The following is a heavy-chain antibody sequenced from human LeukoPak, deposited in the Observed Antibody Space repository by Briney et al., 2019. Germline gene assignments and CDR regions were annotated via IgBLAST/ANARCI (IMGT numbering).Heavy chain of an antibody. CDR2: IYPGGSDT. D-gene: IGHD2-2*01. CDR1: GYSFTTYY. V-gene: IGHV5-51*01. J-gene: IGHJ4*02. Sequence: GESLKISCKGSGYSFTTYYIGWVRQMPGKGLEWIGIIYPGGSDTRYSPSFQGQAPISAPKSTRTAYLQWSSLKASDTAMYYFVRSRRGEDIVILPAAIYYWGRGTLVTVSS. CDR3: VRSRRGEDIVILPAAIYY.